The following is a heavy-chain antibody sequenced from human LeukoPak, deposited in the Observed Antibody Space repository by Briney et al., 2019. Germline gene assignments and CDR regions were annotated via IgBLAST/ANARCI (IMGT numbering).Heavy chain of an antibody. V-gene: IGHV1-46*01. CDR2: INPNSGST. J-gene: IGHJ5*02. CDR1: GYSFTSNY. CDR3: AREDRGDGEAFDP. Sequence: GASVKVSCKASGYSFTSNYMHWVRQAPGQGLEWMGIINPNSGSTSYAQKFQGRISMTRDTSTSTVYMELSSLRSEDTAVYFYAREDRGDGEAFDPWGQGTLVTVSA. D-gene: IGHD3-10*01.